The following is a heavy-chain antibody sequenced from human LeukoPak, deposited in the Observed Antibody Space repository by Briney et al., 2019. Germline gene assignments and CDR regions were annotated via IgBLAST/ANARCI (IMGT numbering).Heavy chain of an antibody. Sequence: ASVKVSCKASGGTFSSYAISWVRQAPGQGLEWMGWINPNSGGTNYAQKFQGRVTMTRDTSISTAYMELSRLRSDDTAVYYCARDDGGSSTYDYWGQGTLVTVSS. CDR1: GGTFSSYA. V-gene: IGHV1-2*02. D-gene: IGHD2-15*01. CDR2: INPNSGGT. CDR3: ARDDGGSSTYDY. J-gene: IGHJ4*02.